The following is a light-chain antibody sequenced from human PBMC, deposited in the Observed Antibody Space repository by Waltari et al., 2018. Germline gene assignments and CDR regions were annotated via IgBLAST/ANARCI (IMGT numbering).Light chain of an antibody. CDR3: NSRDSRGHPLV. CDR1: RLRYYY. J-gene: IGLJ1*01. V-gene: IGLV3-19*01. Sequence: SSELTQDPVVSVALGQTVRITCQGDRLRYYYATWYHHKPGQAPVLVMYGKNNRPSGIPDRFSGSYSGTTASLIITGAQAEDEGDYYCNSRDSRGHPLVFGTGTKVTVL. CDR2: GKN.